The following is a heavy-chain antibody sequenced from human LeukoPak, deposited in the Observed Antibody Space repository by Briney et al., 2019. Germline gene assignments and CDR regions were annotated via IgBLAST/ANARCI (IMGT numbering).Heavy chain of an antibody. CDR3: AREYYGSGSYFGVDY. J-gene: IGHJ4*02. CDR1: GYTFTGYY. Sequence: ASVKVSCKASGYTFTGYYMHWVRQAPGQGLEWMGWINPNSGGTNYAQKFQGRVTMTRDTSISAAYMELSRLRSDDTAVYYCAREYYGSGSYFGVDYWGQGTLVTVSS. D-gene: IGHD3-10*01. CDR2: INPNSGGT. V-gene: IGHV1-2*02.